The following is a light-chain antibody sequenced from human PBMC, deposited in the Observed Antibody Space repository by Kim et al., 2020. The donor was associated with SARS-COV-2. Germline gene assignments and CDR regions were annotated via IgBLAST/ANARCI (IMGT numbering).Light chain of an antibody. CDR3: QQHDHFPYT. CDR1: QSIRDW. Sequence: AFVGDRVTLTGRASQSIRDWLAWYQHKPGKAPKLLFFATSKLESGIPLRFSGSGSGTEFTLTISSLQPDDSAIYYCQQHDHFPYTCGQGTKLEI. V-gene: IGKV1-5*03. J-gene: IGKJ2*01. CDR2: ATS.